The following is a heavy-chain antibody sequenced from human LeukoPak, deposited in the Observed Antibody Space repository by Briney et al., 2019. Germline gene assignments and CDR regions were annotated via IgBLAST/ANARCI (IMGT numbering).Heavy chain of an antibody. D-gene: IGHD3-9*01. Sequence: GGSLRLSCAASGFTFSSYAMSWVRQAPGKGLEWVSTISGSGGRTYYADSVKGRFTISRDNSKNTLYLQMNSLKTEDTAVYYCTTRHYDILTAMDYWGQGTLVTVSS. CDR2: ISGSGGRT. CDR1: GFTFSSYA. V-gene: IGHV3-23*01. CDR3: TTRHYDILTAMDY. J-gene: IGHJ4*02.